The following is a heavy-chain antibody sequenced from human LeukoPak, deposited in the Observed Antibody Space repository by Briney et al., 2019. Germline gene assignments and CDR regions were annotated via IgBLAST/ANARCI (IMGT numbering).Heavy chain of an antibody. CDR3: ARGQWLRVNYFDY. V-gene: IGHV4-34*01. Sequence: SETLSLTCAVYGGSFSDYYWSWIRQPPGKGLEWIGEINHRGSTNYNPSLKSRVTISVDTSKNQFSLKLSSMTAADTAVYFCARGQWLRVNYFDYWGQGTLVTVSS. CDR1: GGSFSDYY. CDR2: INHRGST. D-gene: IGHD5-12*01. J-gene: IGHJ4*02.